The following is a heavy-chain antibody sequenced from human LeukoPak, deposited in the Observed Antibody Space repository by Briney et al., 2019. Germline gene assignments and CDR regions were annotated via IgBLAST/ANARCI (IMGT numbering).Heavy chain of an antibody. J-gene: IGHJ4*02. CDR3: AREDYGGNSGTYFEY. CDR2: TYYRSKWYN. CDR1: GDSVSSSNAA. Sequence: SQTLSLTCAISGDSVSSSNAAWNWIRQSPSRGLEWLGRTYYRSKWYNDYAVSVRGRITVNPDTSRNQLSLQLNSVTPEDSAVYYRAREDYGGNSGTYFEYWGQGTLLTVSS. V-gene: IGHV6-1*01. D-gene: IGHD4-23*01.